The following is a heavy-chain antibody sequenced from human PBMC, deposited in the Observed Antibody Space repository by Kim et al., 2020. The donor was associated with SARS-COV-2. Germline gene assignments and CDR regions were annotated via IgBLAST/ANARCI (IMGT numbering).Heavy chain of an antibody. V-gene: IGHV4-38-2*02. J-gene: IGHJ4*02. Sequence: SETLSLTCTVSGYSISSGYYWGWIRQPPGKGLEWIGSIYHSGSTYYNPSLKSRVTISVDTSKNQFSLKLSSVTAADTAVYYCARDIEKYYDSSGHDYWGQGTLVTVSS. CDR1: GYSISSGYY. CDR2: IYHSGST. D-gene: IGHD3-22*01. CDR3: ARDIEKYYDSSGHDY.